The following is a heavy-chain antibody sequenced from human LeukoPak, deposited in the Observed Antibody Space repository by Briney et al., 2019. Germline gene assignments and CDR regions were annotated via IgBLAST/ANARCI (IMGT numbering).Heavy chain of an antibody. Sequence: GGSLRLSCAASGFTFRSYSMNWVRQAPGKGLEWVSSISSSSSYIYYADSVKGRFTISRDNAKNSLYLQMNSLRAEDTAVYYCARDAGYCTNGVCYVLDYWGQGTLVTVSS. J-gene: IGHJ4*02. D-gene: IGHD2-8*01. CDR2: ISSSSSYI. CDR1: GFTFRSYS. V-gene: IGHV3-21*01. CDR3: ARDAGYCTNGVCYVLDY.